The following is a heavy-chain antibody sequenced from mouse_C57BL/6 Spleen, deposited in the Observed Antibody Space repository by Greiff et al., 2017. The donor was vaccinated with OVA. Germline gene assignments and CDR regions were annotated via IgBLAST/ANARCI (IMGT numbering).Heavy chain of an antibody. CDR3: AREENYYGSSYWYFDV. D-gene: IGHD1-1*01. J-gene: IGHJ1*03. CDR2: INYDGSST. Sequence: DVHLVESAGGLVQPGSSMKLSCTASGFTFSDYYMAWVRQVPEKGLEWVANINYDGSSTYYLDSLKSRFIISRDNAKNILYLQMSSLKSEDTATYYCAREENYYGSSYWYFDVWGTVTTVTVSS. V-gene: IGHV5-16*01. CDR1: GFTFSDYY.